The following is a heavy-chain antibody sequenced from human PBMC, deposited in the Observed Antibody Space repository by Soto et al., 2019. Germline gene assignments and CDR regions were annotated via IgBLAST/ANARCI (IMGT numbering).Heavy chain of an antibody. CDR1: DGSLSPNY. D-gene: IGHD3-22*01. CDR3: ARLGAYYQALDS. V-gene: IGHV4-59*08. J-gene: IGHJ4*02. CDR2: IYYAGTT. Sequence: QVQLQESGPGLVKPSETLSLRCTVSDGSLSPNYWTWIRQAPGKGLEWIGYIYYAGTTTFNPSLTSLVSTSIDASKNEVSLKLASVPAADTAVYYCARLGAYYQALDSWGQGTLVTVSS.